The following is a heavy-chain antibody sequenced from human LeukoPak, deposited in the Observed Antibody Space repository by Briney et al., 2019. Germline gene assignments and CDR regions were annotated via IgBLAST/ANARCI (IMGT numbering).Heavy chain of an antibody. Sequence: GSLRLSCAASGFTFNNYWMSWVRQAPGKGLEWVTNIKGDGSEKYYVESVKDRFTISRDNAKKSLYLQMNSLRAEDTAVYYCAKDASWDSSGLYFDYWGQGTLVTVSS. J-gene: IGHJ4*02. CDR1: GFTFNNYW. CDR2: IKGDGSEK. CDR3: AKDASWDSSGLYFDY. D-gene: IGHD3-22*01. V-gene: IGHV3-7*03.